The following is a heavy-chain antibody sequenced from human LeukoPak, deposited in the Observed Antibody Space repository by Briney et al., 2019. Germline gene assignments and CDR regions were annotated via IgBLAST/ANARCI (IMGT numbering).Heavy chain of an antibody. CDR1: GFSFSSYA. V-gene: IGHV3-23*01. J-gene: IGHJ4*02. Sequence: GGSLRLSCAASGFSFSSYAMSWVRQAPGKGLVWVSSISGSGGSTYYADSVQGRFTISRDNSKNTLYPQMNSLRAGDTAIYYCAKASGDFVWGTIDYWGQGTLVTVSS. CDR2: ISGSGGST. CDR3: AKASGDFVWGTIDY. D-gene: IGHD3-16*01.